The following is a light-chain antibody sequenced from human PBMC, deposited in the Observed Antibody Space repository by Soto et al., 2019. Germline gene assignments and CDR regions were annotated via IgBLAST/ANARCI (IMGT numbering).Light chain of an antibody. CDR3: QQYNSNPLT. V-gene: IGKV1-5*03. CDR1: QSVSSW. CDR2: KAS. Sequence: DIRMTQSPSTLSASVGDRVTITCRASQSVSSWLAWYQQKPGKVPKLLIYKASTLESGVPSRFSGSGSGTEFTLTISSLQPDDFVTYYCQQYNSNPLTFGGGTKVEIK. J-gene: IGKJ4*01.